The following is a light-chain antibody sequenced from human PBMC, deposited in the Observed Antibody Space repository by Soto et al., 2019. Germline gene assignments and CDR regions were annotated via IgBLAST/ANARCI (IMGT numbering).Light chain of an antibody. J-gene: IGKJ4*01. Sequence: EIVLTQSPGTLSLSPGERATLSCRASQSVSSSYLAWYQQKPGRAPRQLIYGASSRATGIPDRFSGSGSGTDFTLTITRLEPEDFAVYYCQHYRTSFGGGTRVEIK. V-gene: IGKV3-20*01. CDR2: GAS. CDR1: QSVSSSY. CDR3: QHYRTS.